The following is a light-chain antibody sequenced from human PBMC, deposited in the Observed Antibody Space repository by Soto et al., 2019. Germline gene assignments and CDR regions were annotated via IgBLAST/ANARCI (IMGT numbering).Light chain of an antibody. Sequence: QSALTQPASVSGSPGQSITISCTGTSSDVGGYKYVSWYQHHPGKAPKLMIYEVSNRPSGVSNRFSGSKSGSTASLTISGLQAEYEADYYCSSYTTSNTLNYVFGSGTKLTVL. CDR2: EVS. CDR1: SSDVGGYKY. CDR3: SSYTTSNTLNYV. J-gene: IGLJ1*01. V-gene: IGLV2-14*01.